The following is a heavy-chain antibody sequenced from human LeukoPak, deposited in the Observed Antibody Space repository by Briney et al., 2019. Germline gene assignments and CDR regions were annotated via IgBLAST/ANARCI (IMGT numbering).Heavy chain of an antibody. J-gene: IGHJ5*02. CDR3: ARVRGHIFRLHP. CDR2: IYTTGAT. V-gene: IGHV4-4*07. CDR1: GGSISTYY. Sequence: SESLSLTCTVSGGSISTYYWSWIRQPAGKGLEWIGHIYTTGATHYNPSLKSRVTMSVDTSRNQFSLKLDSMTAADTGVYYCARVRGHIFRLHPWGQGTLVTVSS. D-gene: IGHD3-16*01.